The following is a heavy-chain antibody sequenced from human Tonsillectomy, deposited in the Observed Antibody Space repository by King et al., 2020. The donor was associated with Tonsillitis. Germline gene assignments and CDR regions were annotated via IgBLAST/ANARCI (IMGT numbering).Heavy chain of an antibody. V-gene: IGHV4-59*08. CDR1: GGSISSYY. CDR2: IYYSGST. D-gene: IGHD6-13*01. Sequence: LQLQESGPVLVKPSETLSLTCTVSGGSISSYYWSWIRQPPGKGLEWIGYIYYSGSTNYNPSLKSRVTISVDTSKNQFSLKLSSVTAADTAVYYCASRRLGPIAAASPDWYFDLWGRGTLVTVSS. J-gene: IGHJ2*01. CDR3: ASRRLGPIAAASPDWYFDL.